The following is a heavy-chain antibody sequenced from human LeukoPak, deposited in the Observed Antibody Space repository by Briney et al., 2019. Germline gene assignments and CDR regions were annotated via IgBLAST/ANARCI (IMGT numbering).Heavy chain of an antibody. Sequence: PGGSLRLSCTASGFTFGDYAMSWVRQAPGKGLEWVGFIRSKAYGGTTEYAASVKGRFTISRDDSKSIAYLQMNSLKTEDTAVYYCTRDSDEDDILTGPGDYYYYMDVWGKGTTVTISS. CDR1: GFTFGDYA. J-gene: IGHJ6*03. V-gene: IGHV3-49*04. CDR3: TRDSDEDDILTGPGDYYYYMDV. D-gene: IGHD3-9*01. CDR2: IRSKAYGGTT.